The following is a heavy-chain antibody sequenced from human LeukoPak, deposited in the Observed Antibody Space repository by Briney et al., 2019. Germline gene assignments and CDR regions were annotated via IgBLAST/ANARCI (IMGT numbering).Heavy chain of an antibody. D-gene: IGHD5-24*01. J-gene: IGHJ5*02. CDR3: ARGEMAAAGKGEWFDP. CDR1: GYSISSDYY. CDR2: IYHSGST. Sequence: SETLSLTCTVSGYSISSDYYWGWIRQPPGKGLEWIGTIYHSGSTYYNPSLKSRVTISVDTSKNQFSLKLSSVTAADTAVYYCARGEMAAAGKGEWFDPWGQGTLVTVSS. V-gene: IGHV4-38-2*02.